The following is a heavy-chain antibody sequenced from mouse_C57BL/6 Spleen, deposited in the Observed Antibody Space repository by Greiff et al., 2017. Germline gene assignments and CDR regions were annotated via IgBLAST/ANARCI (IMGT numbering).Heavy chain of an antibody. J-gene: IGHJ2*01. CDR1: GYSFTGYY. V-gene: IGHV1-42*01. D-gene: IGHD1-1*01. CDR3: ASPLYYGSSYGY. Sequence: VHVKQSGPELVKPGASVKISCKDSGYSFTGYYMNWVKQSPEKSLEWIGEINPSTGGTTYNQKFKAKATLTVDKSSSTAYMQLKSLTSEDSAVYYCASPLYYGSSYGYWGQGTTLTVSS. CDR2: INPSTGGT.